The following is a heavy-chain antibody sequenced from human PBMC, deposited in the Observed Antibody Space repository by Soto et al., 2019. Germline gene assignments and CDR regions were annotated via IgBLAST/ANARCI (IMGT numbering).Heavy chain of an antibody. D-gene: IGHD5-12*01. CDR3: AKGSIEYSASVDN. V-gene: IGHV3-23*01. Sequence: DVQLLESGGGLVQPGGSLRLSCAASGFSFSSYAMVWVRQAPGKGLEWVAVISARGGSSYFADSVKGRFTLSRDNSKNVLSLEMHSLRAEATAIYFCAKGSIEYSASVDNWGQGTLVVVSS. J-gene: IGHJ4*02. CDR2: ISARGGSS. CDR1: GFSFSSYA.